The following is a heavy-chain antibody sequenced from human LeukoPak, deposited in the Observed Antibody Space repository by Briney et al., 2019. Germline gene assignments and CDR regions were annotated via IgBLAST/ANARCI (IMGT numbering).Heavy chain of an antibody. Sequence: GSLRLSCAASGFTFSSFWVHWVRQAPGEGLGWVSFINNDGSIASYADSVKGRFTISRDNAKNTVYLQMNSLGAEDRAVYYCARGGPAGQTPDYWGHGTLVTVSS. J-gene: IGHJ4*01. V-gene: IGHV3-74*01. CDR3: ARGGPAGQTPDY. CDR2: INNDGSIA. D-gene: IGHD5-12*01. CDR1: GFTFSSFW.